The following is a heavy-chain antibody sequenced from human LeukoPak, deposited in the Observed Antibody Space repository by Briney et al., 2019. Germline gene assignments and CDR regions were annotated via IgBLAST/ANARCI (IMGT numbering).Heavy chain of an antibody. CDR3: GRGGDGIDI. V-gene: IGHV3-74*01. J-gene: IGHJ3*02. D-gene: IGHD5-24*01. CDR2: INQDESRA. CDR1: GFTFRNYL. Sequence: GGSLRLSCAVSGFTFRNYLMHWVRQAPGQGLVWVSRINQDESRAYADSVKGRFTVSRDNAKNMLYLHLSGLRAEDTAVYFCGRGGDGIDIWGQGTTVIVSS.